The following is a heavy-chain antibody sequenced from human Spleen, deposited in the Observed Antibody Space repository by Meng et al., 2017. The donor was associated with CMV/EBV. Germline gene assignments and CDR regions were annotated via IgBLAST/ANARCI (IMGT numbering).Heavy chain of an antibody. CDR1: GGTFNSYS. CDR2: IIPVFDIV. J-gene: IGHJ6*02. D-gene: IGHD2-2*02. CDR3: ARSRKEYQLLYYYYGMDV. V-gene: IGHV1-69*02. Sequence: SVKVSCKASGGTFNSYSINWVRQAPGQGLEWMGRIIPVFDIVNYAQKFQGRVTITADRSTSTVYMEVSSLRSEDTAAYYCARSRKEYQLLYYYYGMDVWGQGTTVTVSS.